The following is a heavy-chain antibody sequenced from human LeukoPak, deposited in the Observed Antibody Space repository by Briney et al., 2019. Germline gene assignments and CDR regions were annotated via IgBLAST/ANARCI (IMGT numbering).Heavy chain of an antibody. J-gene: IGHJ6*02. Sequence: GRSLRLSCAASGFTFSSYGMLWVRQAPGKGLEWVAVIWYDGSNKYYADSVKGRFTISRDNSKNTLYLQMNSLRAEDTAVYYCARDRSHYGSGNCYQYCHYGMDVWGQGTTVTVSS. D-gene: IGHD3-10*01. CDR3: ARDRSHYGSGNCYQYCHYGMDV. V-gene: IGHV3-33*01. CDR1: GFTFSSYG. CDR2: IWYDGSNK.